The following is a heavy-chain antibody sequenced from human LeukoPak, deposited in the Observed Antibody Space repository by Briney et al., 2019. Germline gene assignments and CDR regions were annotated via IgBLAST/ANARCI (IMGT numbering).Heavy chain of an antibody. V-gene: IGHV4-39*01. Sequence: NSSETLSLTCTASGGSISSSSYYWGWIRQPPGKGLEWIGSIYYSGSTYYNPSLKSRVTISVDTSKNQFSLKLSSVTAADTAVYYCARRCHDSSGYYYYFDYWGQGTLVTVSS. CDR3: ARRCHDSSGYYYYFDY. J-gene: IGHJ4*02. CDR2: IYYSGST. CDR1: GGSISSSSYY. D-gene: IGHD3-22*01.